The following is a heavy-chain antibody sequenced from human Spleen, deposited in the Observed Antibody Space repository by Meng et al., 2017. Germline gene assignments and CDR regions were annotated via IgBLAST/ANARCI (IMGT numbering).Heavy chain of an antibody. CDR2: ISGSGGST. Sequence: GESLKISCAASGFTFSSYAMSWVRQAPGKGLEWVSAISGSGGSTYYADSVKGRFTISRDNSKNTLYLQMNSLRVEDTAVYYCAKSPTYTSSWYVDYWGQGTLVTVSS. J-gene: IGHJ4*02. CDR3: AKSPTYTSSWYVDY. V-gene: IGHV3-23*01. CDR1: GFTFSSYA. D-gene: IGHD6-13*01.